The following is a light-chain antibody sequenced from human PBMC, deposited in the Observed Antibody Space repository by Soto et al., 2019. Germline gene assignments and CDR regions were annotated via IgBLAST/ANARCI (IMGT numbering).Light chain of an antibody. V-gene: IGKV1-5*01. CDR1: QSISSW. J-gene: IGKJ4*01. CDR2: DAS. Sequence: DIQMTQSPSTLSASVGDRVTITCRASQSISSWLAWYQQKPGKAPKLLIYDASSLESGVPSRFSGSGSGTEFTLTSSSLQPDDFAAYYCQQYNSYSPGVTFGGGTKVEIK. CDR3: QQYNSYSPGVT.